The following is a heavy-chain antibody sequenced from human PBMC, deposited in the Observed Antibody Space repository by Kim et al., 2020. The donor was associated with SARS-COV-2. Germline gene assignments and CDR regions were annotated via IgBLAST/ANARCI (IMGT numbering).Heavy chain of an antibody. V-gene: IGHV4-59*01. CDR2: IYYSGST. J-gene: IGHJ6*03. CDR1: GGSISSYY. Sequence: SETLSLTCTVSGGSISSYYWSWIRQPPGKGLEWIGYIYYSGSTNYNPSLKSRVTISVDTSKNQFSLKLSSVTAADTAVYYCARGKNYDFWSGYPHYYMDVWGKGTTVTVSS. D-gene: IGHD3-3*01. CDR3: ARGKNYDFWSGYPHYYMDV.